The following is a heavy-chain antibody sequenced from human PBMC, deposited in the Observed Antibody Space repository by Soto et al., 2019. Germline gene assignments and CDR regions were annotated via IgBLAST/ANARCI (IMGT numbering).Heavy chain of an antibody. Sequence: QVQLVESGGGVVQPGRSLRLSCAASGFTFSSYGMHWVRQAPGKGLEWVAVISYDGSNKYYADSVKGRFTISRDNSKNTLYRQMNSLRAEDTAVYYCVKSSDVWSGYYSDYGMDVWGQGTTVTVSS. CDR1: GFTFSSYG. V-gene: IGHV3-30*03. J-gene: IGHJ6*02. CDR2: ISYDGSNK. D-gene: IGHD3-3*01. CDR3: VKSSDVWSGYYSDYGMDV.